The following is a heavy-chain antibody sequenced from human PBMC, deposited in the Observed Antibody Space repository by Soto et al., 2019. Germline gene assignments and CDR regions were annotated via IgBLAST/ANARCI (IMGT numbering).Heavy chain of an antibody. CDR2: ISYDGSNK. V-gene: IGHV3-30-3*01. Sequence: QVQLVESGGGVVQPGRSLRLSCAASEFTFSSYAMHWVRQAPGKGLEWVAVISYDGSNKYYADSVKGRFTISRDNSKNTLYLQMNSLRAEDTAVYYCARDLITYSSSSGFWFHPWGQGTLVTVSS. J-gene: IGHJ5*02. CDR3: ARDLITYSSSSGFWFHP. CDR1: EFTFSSYA. D-gene: IGHD6-6*01.